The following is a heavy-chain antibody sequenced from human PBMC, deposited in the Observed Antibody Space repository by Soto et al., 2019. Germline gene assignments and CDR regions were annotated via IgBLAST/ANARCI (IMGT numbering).Heavy chain of an antibody. J-gene: IGHJ4*02. V-gene: IGHV3-7*01. D-gene: IGHD1-26*01. CDR1: GVSVCISL. Sequence: PGGSIELACAACGVSVCISLVGVSRQATGKGLEWVANIKQDGSEKYYVDSVKGRFTISRDNVENSLYLQMNRLRAEDTAVYYCARDSNMGKLPDCVDYWGQGTLVTVPS. CDR2: IKQDGSEK. CDR3: ARDSNMGKLPDCVDY.